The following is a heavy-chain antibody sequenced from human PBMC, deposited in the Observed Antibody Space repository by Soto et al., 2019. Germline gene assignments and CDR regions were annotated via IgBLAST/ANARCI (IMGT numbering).Heavy chain of an antibody. J-gene: IGHJ6*02. V-gene: IGHV3-23*01. D-gene: IGHD4-4*01. CDR3: AKGQSTHSV. CDR2: ISSSGGRT. Sequence: EGQLLESGGGLVQPGGSLRLSCAASGFSFSSYAMSWVRQVPGEGLEWVSGISSSGGRTFYADSVKGRFTISRDNSENKLYLQMNSLRGEDTALYYCAKGQSTHSVWGQGTTVTVSS. CDR1: GFSFSSYA.